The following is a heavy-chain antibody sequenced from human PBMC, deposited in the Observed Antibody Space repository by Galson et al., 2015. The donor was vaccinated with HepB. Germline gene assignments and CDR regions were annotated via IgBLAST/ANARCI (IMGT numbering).Heavy chain of an antibody. V-gene: IGHV3-7*03. D-gene: IGHD3-16*02. CDR2: IKQDGSEK. J-gene: IGHJ4*02. Sequence: SLRLSCAASGFTFSRFWMSWVRQAPGKGLEWVANIKQDGSEKYYVDSVKGRFTISRDNAKNSLYLQMNSLRAEDTAVYYCASDHFVWGSYRAMDYWGQGTLVTVSS. CDR3: ASDHFVWGSYRAMDY. CDR1: GFTFSRFW.